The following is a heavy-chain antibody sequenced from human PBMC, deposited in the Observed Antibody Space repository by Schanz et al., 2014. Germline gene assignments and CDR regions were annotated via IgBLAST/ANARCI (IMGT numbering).Heavy chain of an antibody. Sequence: QAQLMESGGGVVQPGTSLILSCSVSGFSLNTYGIHWFRQPAGKGLEWVAVISYDGRNKYYADSVKGRFTISRDRFQNTLYRRMSSLRAEDTAVYYCARPRFDYGEVDYWGQGTLVTVSS. D-gene: IGHD4-17*01. V-gene: IGHV3-30*19. CDR2: ISYDGRNK. CDR3: ARPRFDYGEVDY. CDR1: GFSLNTYG. J-gene: IGHJ4*02.